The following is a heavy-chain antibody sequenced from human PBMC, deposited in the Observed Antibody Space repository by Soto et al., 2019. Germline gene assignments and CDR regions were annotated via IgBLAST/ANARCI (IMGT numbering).Heavy chain of an antibody. CDR2: ISSSSNTI. CDR1: GFTFSSYS. D-gene: IGHD3-10*01. CDR3: ARDPYGSGTYYNSAFDI. J-gene: IGHJ3*02. V-gene: IGHV3-48*01. Sequence: EVQLVESGGGLVQPGGSLRLSCAASGFTFSSYSMSWFRQAPGKGLEGVSYISSSSNTIYYADSVKGRFTISRDNAKNSLYLQMNSLRAEDTAVYYCARDPYGSGTYYNSAFDIWGQGTMVTVSS.